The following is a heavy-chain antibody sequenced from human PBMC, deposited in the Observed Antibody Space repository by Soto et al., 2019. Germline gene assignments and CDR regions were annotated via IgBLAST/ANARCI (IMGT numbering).Heavy chain of an antibody. CDR2: ILVGGST. Sequence: WCSLRLSCAASVFTGSSYGMSWGRQAPGKGLEWVSTILVGGSTYYADSVKGRFTISRDNSKNTLYLQMNSLTAGDTAVYYCAKATATGGGAFDICGQGTMVTVSS. V-gene: IGHV3-23*01. CDR3: AKATATGGGAFDI. D-gene: IGHD2-8*02. J-gene: IGHJ3*02. CDR1: VFTGSSYG.